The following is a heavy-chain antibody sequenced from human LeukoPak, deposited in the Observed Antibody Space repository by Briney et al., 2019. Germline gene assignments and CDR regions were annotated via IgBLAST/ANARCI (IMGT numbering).Heavy chain of an antibody. CDR2: IKQDGSEK. D-gene: IGHD3-10*01. Sequence: GGSLRLSCAASGFTFSSYWMSWVRQAPGKGLEWVANIKQDGSEKYYVDSVKGRFTISRDNAKNSLYLQMNSLRAEDTAVYHCARAPRGVRGVLIHFDYWGQGTLVTVSS. V-gene: IGHV3-7*01. CDR1: GFTFSSYW. CDR3: ARAPRGVRGVLIHFDY. J-gene: IGHJ4*02.